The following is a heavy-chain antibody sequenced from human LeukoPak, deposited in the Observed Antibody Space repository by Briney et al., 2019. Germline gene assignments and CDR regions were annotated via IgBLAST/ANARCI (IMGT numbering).Heavy chain of an antibody. CDR3: VRDLDLGGYSSFEY. D-gene: IGHD4-23*01. CDR1: GFTFSSYS. Sequence: GGSLRLSCAASGFTFSSYSMNWVRQAPGKGLEWVSSISSSSSYIYYADPVKGRFTISRDNAKNSLYLQMNTLRAEDTAVYYCVRDLDLGGYSSFEYWGQGTLVTVSS. CDR2: ISSSSSYI. V-gene: IGHV3-21*01. J-gene: IGHJ4*02.